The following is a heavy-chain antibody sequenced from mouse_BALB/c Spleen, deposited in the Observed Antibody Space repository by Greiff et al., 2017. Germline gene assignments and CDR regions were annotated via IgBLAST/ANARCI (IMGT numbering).Heavy chain of an antibody. CDR1: GYAFTNYL. Sequence: QVQLQQSGAELVRPGTSVKVSCKASGYAFTNYLIEWVKQRPGQGLEWIGVINPGSGGTNYNEKFKGKATLTADKSSSPAYMQLSSLTSNASAVYVFAREGGFAYWGQGTLVTVSA. CDR2: INPGSGGT. J-gene: IGHJ3*01. CDR3: AREGGFAY. V-gene: IGHV1-54*01.